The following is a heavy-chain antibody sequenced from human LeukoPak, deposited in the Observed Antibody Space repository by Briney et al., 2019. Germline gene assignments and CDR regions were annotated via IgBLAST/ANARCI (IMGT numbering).Heavy chain of an antibody. D-gene: IGHD3-3*01. J-gene: IGHJ5*02. CDR1: GFTFDDYA. CDR3: AKDPGDFWSGYSKQWFDP. Sequence: PGGSLRLSCAASGFTFDDYAMHWVRQAPGKGLEWVSGISWNSGSIGYADSVKGRFTISRDNAKNSLYLQMNSLRAEDTALYYCAKDPGDFWSGYSKQWFDPWGQGTLVTVSS. CDR2: ISWNSGSI. V-gene: IGHV3-9*01.